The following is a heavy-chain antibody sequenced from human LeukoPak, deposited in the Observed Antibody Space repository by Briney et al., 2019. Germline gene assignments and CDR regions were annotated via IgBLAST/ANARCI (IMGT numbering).Heavy chain of an antibody. CDR2: FYAGGAT. CDR1: GFSVTNNY. J-gene: IGHJ4*02. CDR3: ARGDGYNFFDY. V-gene: IGHV3-53*01. D-gene: IGHD5-24*01. Sequence: PGGSLRLSCAVSGFSVTNNYMSWVRQAPGQGLEWVSGFYAGGATYYADPVKGRFTISRDNSEKTLYLQMKSLRAEDTAVYYCARGDGYNFFDYWGQGTLVTVSS.